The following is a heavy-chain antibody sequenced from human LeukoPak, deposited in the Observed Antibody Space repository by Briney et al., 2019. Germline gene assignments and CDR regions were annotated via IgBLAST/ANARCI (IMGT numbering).Heavy chain of an antibody. Sequence: WSGGSLRLFCAASGFTFDDYGMSWVRQAPGKGLEWVSGINWNGGSTGYADSVKGRFTISRDNAKNSLYLQMNSLRAEDTALYYCAKNWNYYYYMDVWGRGTTVTVSS. CDR3: AKNWNYYYYMDV. J-gene: IGHJ6*03. V-gene: IGHV3-20*04. D-gene: IGHD1-1*01. CDR2: INWNGGST. CDR1: GFTFDDYG.